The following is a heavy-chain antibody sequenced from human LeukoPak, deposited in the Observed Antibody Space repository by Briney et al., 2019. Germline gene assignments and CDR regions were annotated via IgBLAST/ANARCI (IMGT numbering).Heavy chain of an antibody. CDR3: ARDSSRERWLHYFDY. J-gene: IGHJ4*02. CDR1: GFTFSDYY. V-gene: IGHV3-11*04. CDR2: ISSRGSNI. Sequence: GGSLRLSCAASGFTFSDYYMNWIRQAPGKGLEWVSNISSRGSNIYYADSVKGRFTISRDNAKNSLYLQMNSLRAEDTAVYYCARDSSRERWLHYFDYWGQGTLVTVSS. D-gene: IGHD5-24*01.